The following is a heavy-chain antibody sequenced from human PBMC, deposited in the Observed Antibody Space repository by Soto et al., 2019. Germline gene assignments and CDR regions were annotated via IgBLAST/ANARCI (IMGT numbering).Heavy chain of an antibody. CDR3: ARSMGEVFRPQHTKNNLFDP. CDR1: GGTFSSYA. CDR2: IIPIFGTA. V-gene: IGHV1-69*13. J-gene: IGHJ5*02. D-gene: IGHD3-16*01. Sequence: SSVQVSCKASGGTFSSYAIRWVRQAPGQGLEWMGGIIPIFGTANYAQKFQGRVTITADESTSTAYMELSSLRSEDTAVYYCARSMGEVFRPQHTKNNLFDPWDQVTLVTVAS.